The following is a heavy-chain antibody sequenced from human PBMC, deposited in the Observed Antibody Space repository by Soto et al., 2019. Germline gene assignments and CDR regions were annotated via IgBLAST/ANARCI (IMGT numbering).Heavy chain of an antibody. V-gene: IGHV3-64D*06. CDR1: GFTVSSFG. CDR2: LSSNGIGT. D-gene: IGHD6-13*01. J-gene: IGHJ6*02. Sequence: GGSLRLSCSGSGFTVSSFGMHWVRQAPGKGLEHVSTLSSNGIGTYYADSVKGRFTFSRDTSKNTLYLQMSSLRTEDTAVYYCGKDMGQAAVGIRYPYVLDVWGRGTTVTVSS. CDR3: GKDMGQAAVGIRYPYVLDV.